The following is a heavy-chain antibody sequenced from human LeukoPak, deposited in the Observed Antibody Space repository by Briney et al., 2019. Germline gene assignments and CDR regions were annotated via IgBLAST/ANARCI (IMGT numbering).Heavy chain of an antibody. V-gene: IGHV1-2*02. J-gene: IGHJ5*02. CDR2: INPNSGGT. CDR3: ARGATVVAATMSTGWFDP. Sequence: ASVKVSCKASGYTFTGYYMHWVRQAPGQGLEWMGWINPNSGGTNYSQKFQGRVTMTRDRSISTAYMELSRLRSDDTAVYYCARGATVVAATMSTGWFDPWGQGTLVTVSS. D-gene: IGHD2-15*01. CDR1: GYTFTGYY.